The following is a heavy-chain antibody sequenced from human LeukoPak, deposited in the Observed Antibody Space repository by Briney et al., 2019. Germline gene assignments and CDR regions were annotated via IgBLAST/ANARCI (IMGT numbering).Heavy chain of an antibody. V-gene: IGHV1-8*01. CDR3: ARDIGGRGYDFWSGYYYYYYMDV. D-gene: IGHD3-3*01. CDR1: GYTFTSYD. CDR2: MNPNSGNT. Sequence: ASVKVSCKASGYTFTSYDINWVRQATGQGLEWMGWMNPNSGNTGYAQKFQGRVTMTRNTSISTAYMELSSLRSEDTAVYYCARDIGGRGYDFWSGYYYYYYMDVWGKGTTVTVSS. J-gene: IGHJ6*03.